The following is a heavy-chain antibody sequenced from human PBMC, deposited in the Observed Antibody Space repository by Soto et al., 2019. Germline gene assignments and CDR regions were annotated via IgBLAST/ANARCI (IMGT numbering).Heavy chain of an antibody. CDR3: ASGGAGSGPFTWELPDH. Sequence: QMQLVQSRAEVKKPGSSVTVSCKALGNTFTYRYLHWVRQAPGQALECMGWITPFNGDVHYAQKFQERVTITRDRSINTAYMRMSSLRSADTAMYYCASGGAGSGPFTWELPDHWGQGTLVTVSS. V-gene: IGHV1-45*02. CDR1: GNTFTYRY. J-gene: IGHJ4*02. CDR2: ITPFNGDV. D-gene: IGHD1-26*01.